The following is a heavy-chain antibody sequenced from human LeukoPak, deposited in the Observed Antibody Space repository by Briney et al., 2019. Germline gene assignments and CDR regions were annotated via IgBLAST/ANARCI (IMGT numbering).Heavy chain of an antibody. V-gene: IGHV4-59*12. CDR1: GGSISSYY. CDR2: IYYSGST. D-gene: IGHD3-10*01. Sequence: SETLSLTCTVSGGSISSYYWSWIRQPPGKGLEWIGYIYYSGSTYYNPSLKSRVTISVDTSKNQFSLKLSSVTAADTAVYYCARGVMVRGVIDRIKTYYFDYWGQGTLVTVSS. J-gene: IGHJ4*02. CDR3: ARGVMVRGVIDRIKTYYFDY.